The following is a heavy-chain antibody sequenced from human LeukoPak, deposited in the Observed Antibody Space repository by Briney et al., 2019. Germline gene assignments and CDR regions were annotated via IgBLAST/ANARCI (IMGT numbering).Heavy chain of an antibody. Sequence: PGRSLRLSCAASGFTFSSYAMHWVRQAPGKGLGWVAVISYDGSNKYSADSVKGRFTISRDNSKNTLYLQMNSLRAEDTAVYYFAGDEHWAFDIWGQGKKVTVSS. V-gene: IGHV3-30-3*01. CDR3: AGDEHWAFDI. CDR2: ISYDGSNK. CDR1: GFTFSSYA. J-gene: IGHJ3*02. D-gene: IGHD1/OR15-1a*01.